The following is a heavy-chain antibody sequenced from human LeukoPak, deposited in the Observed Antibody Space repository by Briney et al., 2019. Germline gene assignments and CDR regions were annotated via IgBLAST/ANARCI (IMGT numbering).Heavy chain of an antibody. CDR2: IGGSGGST. J-gene: IGHJ4*02. CDR3: VREDTPATANY. Sequence: PGGSLRLSCAASGFTFSSYAMSWVRQAPGKGLEWVAVIGGSGGSTYYADSVKGRFSISRDNSTNTLYMHMNRLRAEDTVVYYCVREDTPATANYWGQGTLVTISS. CDR1: GFTFSSYA. V-gene: IGHV3-23*01. D-gene: IGHD2-21*02.